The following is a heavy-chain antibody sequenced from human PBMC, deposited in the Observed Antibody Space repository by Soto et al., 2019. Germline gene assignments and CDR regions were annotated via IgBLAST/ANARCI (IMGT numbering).Heavy chain of an antibody. J-gene: IGHJ4*02. CDR1: GFTFSSYS. CDR2: ISSSSSYI. Sequence: PGGSLRLSCAASGFTFSSYSMNWVRQAPGKGLEWVSSISSSSSYIYYADSVKGRFTISRDNAKNSLYLQMNSLRAEDTAVYYCARXFTLGPRIAAAGTSFDYWGQGTLVTVSS. D-gene: IGHD6-13*01. V-gene: IGHV3-21*01. CDR3: ARXFTLGPRIAAAGTSFDY.